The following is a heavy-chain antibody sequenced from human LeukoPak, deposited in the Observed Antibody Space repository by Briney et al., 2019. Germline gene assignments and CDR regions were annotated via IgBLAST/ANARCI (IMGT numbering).Heavy chain of an antibody. J-gene: IGHJ4*02. Sequence: GGSLRFSGSAYAFTFSTSAMIWVRQAPGKGLEWVSAISPAGRNTYYADFVKGRFTISRDNTKATLYLEIHKLSADDTAIYYCAKDLEKWLSCPQDWGQGTLVTVPS. CDR3: AKDLEKWLSCPQD. CDR2: ISPAGRNT. CDR1: AFTFSTSA. D-gene: IGHD6-19*01. V-gene: IGHV3-23*01.